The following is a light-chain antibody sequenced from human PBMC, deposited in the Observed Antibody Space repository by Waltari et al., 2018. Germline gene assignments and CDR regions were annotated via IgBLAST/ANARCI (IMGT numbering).Light chain of an antibody. Sequence: EIVMTQSPATLSVSPGERATLSCRASQSVSSNLAWYQQKPGQAPRLLIYGASTRATGLPGRFSGSGSGTEFTLTISSMRSEDFAVYYCQQYYDWPPMYTFGQGTKLEIK. CDR3: QQYYDWPPMYT. CDR1: QSVSSN. CDR2: GAS. J-gene: IGKJ2*01. V-gene: IGKV3-15*01.